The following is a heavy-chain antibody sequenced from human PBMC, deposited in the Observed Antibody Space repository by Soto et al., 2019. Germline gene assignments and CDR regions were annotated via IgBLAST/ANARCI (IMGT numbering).Heavy chain of an antibody. Sequence: GGSLRLSCAASGFTFSTYAMNWVRQPPGKGLEWVSSISGSGAYTYYADSVQGRFTISRDNAKNTLNQQMNSLRAEDTAVYYCARDRHPYSTKYYFDYWGQGTLVTVSS. J-gene: IGHJ4*02. CDR3: ARDRHPYSTKYYFDY. CDR2: ISGSGAYT. V-gene: IGHV3-23*01. D-gene: IGHD2-2*01. CDR1: GFTFSTYA.